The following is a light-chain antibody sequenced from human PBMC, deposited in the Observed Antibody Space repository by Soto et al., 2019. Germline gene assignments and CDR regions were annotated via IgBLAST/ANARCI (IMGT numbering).Light chain of an antibody. J-gene: IGKJ1*01. CDR3: KPSSNGPRT. CDR1: QSVNRD. Sequence: EVVMTQSPDTLSVSPGQTATLSCRASQSVNRDLLWYQQRPGQAPRLIIYDASTRATDIPPRFSGRGSGTEFTLTISNLQSEDFAVYYCKPSSNGPRTFGPGTQGEIK. CDR2: DAS. V-gene: IGKV3-15*01.